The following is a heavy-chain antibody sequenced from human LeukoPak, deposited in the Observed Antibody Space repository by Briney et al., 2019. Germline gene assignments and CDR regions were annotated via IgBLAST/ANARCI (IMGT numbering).Heavy chain of an antibody. J-gene: IGHJ3*02. D-gene: IGHD3-22*01. Sequence: GASVKVSCKASGGTFSSYTISWVRQAPGQGLEWMGRIIPILGIANYAQKFQGRVTITADKSTSTAYMELSSLRSEDTAVYYCARDVPYDSSGYSAAFDIWGQGTMVTVSS. CDR3: ARDVPYDSSGYSAAFDI. V-gene: IGHV1-69*04. CDR1: GGTFSSYT. CDR2: IIPILGIA.